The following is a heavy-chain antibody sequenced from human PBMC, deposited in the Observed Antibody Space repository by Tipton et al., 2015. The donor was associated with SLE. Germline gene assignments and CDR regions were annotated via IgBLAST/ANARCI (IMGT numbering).Heavy chain of an antibody. V-gene: IGHV4-39*07. Sequence: TLSLTCTVSGGSISSSSYYWGWIRQPPGKGLEWIGEINHSGSTNYNPSLKSRVTISVDTSKNQFSLKLSSVTAADTAVYYCARARRGRSSRQEGDWFDPWGQGTLVTVSS. CDR1: GGSISSSSYY. CDR3: ARARRGRSSRQEGDWFDP. D-gene: IGHD6-13*01. J-gene: IGHJ5*02. CDR2: INHSGST.